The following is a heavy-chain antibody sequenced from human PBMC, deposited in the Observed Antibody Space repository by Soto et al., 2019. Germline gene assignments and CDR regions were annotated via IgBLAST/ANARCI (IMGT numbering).Heavy chain of an antibody. CDR1: GGTFSSYT. V-gene: IGHV1-69*02. Sequence: GASVKVSCKASGGTFSSYTISWVRQAPGQGLEWMGRIIPILGIANYAQKFQGRVTITADKSTSTAYMELSSLRSEDTAVYYCVIDDSSSYYFDYWGQGTLVTVSS. D-gene: IGHD6-6*01. J-gene: IGHJ4*02. CDR2: IIPILGIA. CDR3: VIDDSSSYYFDY.